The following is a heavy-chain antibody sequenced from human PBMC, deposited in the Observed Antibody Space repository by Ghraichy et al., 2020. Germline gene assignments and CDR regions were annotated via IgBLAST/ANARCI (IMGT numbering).Heavy chain of an antibody. CDR1: GDSISDYY. CDR3: ARDVSTPGVHRGMDV. CDR2: RYYRGGA. D-gene: IGHD1-14*01. V-gene: IGHV4-59*01. J-gene: IGHJ6*02. Sequence: SETLSLTCTVTGDSISDYYWSWIRQPPGKGLEWIGYRYYRGGANYNPSLKSRVTTSVDTSRNQFSLKLSYVTAADTAKYYCARDVSTPGVHRGMDVWGQGTTVTVSS.